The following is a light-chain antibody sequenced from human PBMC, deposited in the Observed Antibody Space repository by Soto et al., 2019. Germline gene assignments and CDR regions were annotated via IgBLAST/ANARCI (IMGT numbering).Light chain of an antibody. CDR2: QVS. Sequence: QSVLTQPASVSGSPGQSITISCTGTSSDVGGYTYVSWYQQHPGKAPKLMISQVSNRPSGVSNRFSGSKSGHTASLTISGLPTEDEAAYYFSSYTNSNTRVFGGGTKLTVL. CDR3: SSYTNSNTRV. V-gene: IGLV2-14*01. CDR1: SSDVGGYTY. J-gene: IGLJ3*02.